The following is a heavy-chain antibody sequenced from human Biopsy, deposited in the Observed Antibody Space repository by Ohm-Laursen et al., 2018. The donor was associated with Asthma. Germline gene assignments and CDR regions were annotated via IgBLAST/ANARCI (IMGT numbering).Heavy chain of an antibody. D-gene: IGHD2-15*01. Sequence: GTLSLTCTVSGVSIRSYYWTWIRQPPGKGLEWIGNIHYSGSTYSNPSPKSRVTISADTSKKQISLRLSSVIAADTAVYYCAGFCSGGNCPDHWGQGTLVTVSS. CDR3: AGFCSGGNCPDH. V-gene: IGHV4-59*01. J-gene: IGHJ4*02. CDR1: GVSIRSYY. CDR2: IHYSGST.